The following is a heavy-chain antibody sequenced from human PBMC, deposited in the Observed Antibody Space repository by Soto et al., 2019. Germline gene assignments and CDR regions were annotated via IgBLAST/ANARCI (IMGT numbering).Heavy chain of an antibody. CDR1: GYTFTSYA. V-gene: IGHV1-3*01. CDR3: ARDVRNYYYYYGMDV. J-gene: IGHJ6*02. CDR2: INAGNGNT. Sequence: GASVKVSCKASGYTFTSYAMHWVRQAPGQRLEWMGWINAGNGNTKYSQKFQGRVTITRDTSASTAYMELSSLRSEDTAVYYCARDVRNYYYYYGMDVWGQGTTVNVSS.